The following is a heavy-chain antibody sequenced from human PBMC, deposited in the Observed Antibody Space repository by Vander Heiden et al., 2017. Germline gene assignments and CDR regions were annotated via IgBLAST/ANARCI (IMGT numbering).Heavy chain of an antibody. D-gene: IGHD7-27*01. Sequence: EVQLLESGGGLVQPGGSLRLSCAASGFPFRTSAMTWVRQAPGKGLQWVSSISGSGGTTYYADSVKGRFTISRDNSKNTLYVQMNSLRAEDTAMYYCAKEWAGDPLWWGQGTLVTVSS. CDR3: AKEWAGDPLW. V-gene: IGHV3-23*01. CDR1: GFPFRTSA. CDR2: ISGSGGTT. J-gene: IGHJ4*02.